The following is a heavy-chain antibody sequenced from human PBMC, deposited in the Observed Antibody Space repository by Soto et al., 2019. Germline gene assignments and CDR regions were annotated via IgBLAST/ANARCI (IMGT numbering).Heavy chain of an antibody. V-gene: IGHV4-38-2*02. D-gene: IGHD3-22*01. CDR2: IYHSGTT. Sequence: PSETLSLTCAVSGFSISSGYFWGWIRQPPGKGPEWLGSIYHSGTTYYNPSVKGRVTISVDTSKNQFSLKMSTVTAAGTAVYYCAGDSSGYYWFYPWGQGTLVTVSS. CDR1: GFSISSGYF. CDR3: AGDSSGYYWFYP. J-gene: IGHJ5*02.